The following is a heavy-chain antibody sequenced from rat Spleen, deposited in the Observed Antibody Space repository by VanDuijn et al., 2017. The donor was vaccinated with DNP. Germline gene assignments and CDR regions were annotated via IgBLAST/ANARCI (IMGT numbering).Heavy chain of an antibody. Sequence: EVQLVESGGALVQPGRSLKLSCAASGFTFSDHGMAWVRQAPAKGLEWVASISAGGGDTYYRDSVKGRFTISRDNAKSTLYLQMDSLRSEDTATYYCTSGLYWGQGVMVTVSS. J-gene: IGHJ2*01. D-gene: IGHD1-7*01. V-gene: IGHV5S13*01. CDR2: ISAGGGDT. CDR1: GFTFSDHG. CDR3: TSGLY.